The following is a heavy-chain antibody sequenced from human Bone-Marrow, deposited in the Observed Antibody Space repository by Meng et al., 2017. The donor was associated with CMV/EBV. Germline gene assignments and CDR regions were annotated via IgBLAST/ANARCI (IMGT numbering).Heavy chain of an antibody. CDR3: ARVLSGYFDY. Sequence: QVQLQESGAGLLQPSQTPSLTCTVPGGSISSGDYYWSWIRQPPGKGLEWIGYIYYSGSTYYNPSLKSRVPISVDTSKNQFSLKLSSVTAADTAVYYCARVLSGYFDYWGQGTLVTVSS. CDR1: GGSISSGDYY. D-gene: IGHD2-15*01. J-gene: IGHJ4*02. V-gene: IGHV4-30-4*08. CDR2: IYYSGST.